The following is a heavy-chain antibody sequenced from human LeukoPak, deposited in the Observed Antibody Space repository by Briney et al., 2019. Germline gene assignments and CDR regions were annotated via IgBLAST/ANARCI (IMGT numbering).Heavy chain of an antibody. CDR3: VKDQSPSRYFDWLLVFDY. D-gene: IGHD3-9*01. J-gene: IGHJ4*02. CDR2: IRSDGSDK. Sequence: GGSLRLSCAASGFTFSGYDMHWVRQAPGKGLEWVALIRSDGSDKYYADSVKGRFTISRDNSKNTLYLQMSSLRAEDTAVYYCVKDQSPSRYFDWLLVFDYWGQGTLVTVSS. CDR1: GFTFSGYD. V-gene: IGHV3-30*02.